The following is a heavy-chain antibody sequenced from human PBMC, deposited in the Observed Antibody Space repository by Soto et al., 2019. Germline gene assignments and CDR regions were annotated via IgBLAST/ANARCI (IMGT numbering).Heavy chain of an antibody. V-gene: IGHV4-39*01. J-gene: IGHJ6*03. CDR1: GDSITSSSYY. Sequence: QLQLQESGPGLVKPSETLSLTCTVSGDSITSSSYYWGWIRQPPGKGLEWIGSIYYSGTTYYNPSLKSRVTISVDTSKNQFSLKLISVTAADTAIYYCARKAGKRYYYYYMDVWGKGTAVSVSS. CDR2: IYYSGTT. CDR3: ARKAGKRYYYYYMDV.